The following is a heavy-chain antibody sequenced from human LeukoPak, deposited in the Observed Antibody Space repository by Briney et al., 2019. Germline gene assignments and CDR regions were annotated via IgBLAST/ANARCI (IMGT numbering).Heavy chain of an antibody. CDR3: ARNRVVAAADI. Sequence: SETLSLTCTVSGGSIGSSSYYWGWIRQPPGKGLEWIGSIYYSGSTYYNPSLKSRVTISVNTSKNQFSLKLSSVTAADTAVYYCARNRVVAAADIWGQGTLVTVSS. D-gene: IGHD6-13*01. CDR1: GGSIGSSSYY. V-gene: IGHV4-39*07. CDR2: IYYSGST. J-gene: IGHJ4*02.